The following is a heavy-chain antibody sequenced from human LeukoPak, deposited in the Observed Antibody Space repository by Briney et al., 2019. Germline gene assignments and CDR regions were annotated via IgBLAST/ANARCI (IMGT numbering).Heavy chain of an antibody. CDR1: GYSISSGYY. Sequence: SETLSLTCAVSGYSISSGYYWGWIRQPPGKGLEWIGSIYHSGSTYYNPSLKSRVTISVDTSKNQFSLKLSSVTAADTAVYYCASQTPYGNQHYDAFDIWGQGTMVTVSS. CDR3: ASQTPYGNQHYDAFDI. CDR2: IYHSGST. J-gene: IGHJ3*02. D-gene: IGHD3-10*01. V-gene: IGHV4-38-2*01.